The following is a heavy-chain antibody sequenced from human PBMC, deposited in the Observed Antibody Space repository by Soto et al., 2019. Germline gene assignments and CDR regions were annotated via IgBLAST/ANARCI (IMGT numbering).Heavy chain of an antibody. CDR2: ISGSGGST. Sequence: GGSLRLSCAASGFTFSIYAMSWFRQAPGKGLEWVSAISGSGGSTYYADSVKGRFTISRDNSKNTLYLQMNSLRAEDTAVYYCAKDYYSSSSNWFDPWGQGTLVTVSS. J-gene: IGHJ5*02. D-gene: IGHD6-6*01. CDR1: GFTFSIYA. CDR3: AKDYYSSSSNWFDP. V-gene: IGHV3-23*01.